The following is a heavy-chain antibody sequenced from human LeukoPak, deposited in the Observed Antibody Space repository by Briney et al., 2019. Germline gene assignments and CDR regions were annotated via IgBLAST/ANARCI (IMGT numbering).Heavy chain of an antibody. CDR2: IFYTGST. J-gene: IGHJ5*01. D-gene: IGHD3-16*01. CDR3: ATLGERRGAYNWFDS. V-gene: IGHV4-39*01. CDR1: GGSIGNSDYY. Sequence: SETLSLTCSVSGGSIGNSDYYWAWIRQPPGKGLEWIGSIFYTGSTYYNPSLKSRVTMSVDTSKNQFSLKLTSVTAADTAVYYCATLGERRGAYNWFDSWGQGTLITVSS.